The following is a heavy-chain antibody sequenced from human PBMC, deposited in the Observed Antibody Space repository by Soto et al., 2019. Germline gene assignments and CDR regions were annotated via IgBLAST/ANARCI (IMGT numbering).Heavy chain of an antibody. CDR1: GYTFTSYD. CDR2: MNPNSGNT. D-gene: IGHD2-15*01. Sequence: QVQLVQSGAEVKKPGASVKVSCKASGYTFTSYDINWVRQATGQGLEWMGWMNPNSGNTGYAQKFRGRVTMTRNTSISTAYMELSSLRSEDTAVYYCARGYCSGGSCYLPDGAFDIWGQGTMVTVSS. CDR3: ARGYCSGGSCYLPDGAFDI. V-gene: IGHV1-8*01. J-gene: IGHJ3*02.